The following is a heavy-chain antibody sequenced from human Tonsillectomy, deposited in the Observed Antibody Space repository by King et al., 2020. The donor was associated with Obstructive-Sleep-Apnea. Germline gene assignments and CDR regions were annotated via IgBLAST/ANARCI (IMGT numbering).Heavy chain of an antibody. Sequence: VQLVESGGGLVQPGGSLKLSCAASGFTLSGSHMHWVRQASGKGLEWVGHVRSEVDGFATAYGASVKGRFIISRDDSKNTAYLEMNSLKTEDTAVYYCARQTNSCHDYWGQGTLVTVSS. J-gene: IGHJ4*02. D-gene: IGHD2-2*01. CDR3: ARQTNSCHDY. V-gene: IGHV3-73*01. CDR2: VRSEVDGFAT. CDR1: GFTLSGSH.